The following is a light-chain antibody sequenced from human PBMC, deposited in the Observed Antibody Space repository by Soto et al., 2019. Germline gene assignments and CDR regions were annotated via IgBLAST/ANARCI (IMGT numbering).Light chain of an antibody. Sequence: EIVLTQSPATLSLSPGERATLSCRASQRVSSYLAWYQQKPGQAPRLLIYDASKRATGIPARFSGSGSGTDSTLTISSLDPEDFAVYYCQQRTGWPPAITFGQGTRLEIK. CDR2: DAS. CDR1: QRVSSY. V-gene: IGKV3-11*01. J-gene: IGKJ5*01. CDR3: QQRTGWPPAIT.